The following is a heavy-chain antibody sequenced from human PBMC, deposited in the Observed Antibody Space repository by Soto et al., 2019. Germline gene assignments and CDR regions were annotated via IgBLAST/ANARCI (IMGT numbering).Heavy chain of an antibody. CDR1: GYSFTTYI. D-gene: IGHD3-16*01. J-gene: IGHJ6*02. V-gene: IGHV1-18*01. CDR3: ARMGDVPYYYYGMDV. Sequence: ASVKVSCKASGYSFTTYIITWVRQAPGQGLEWMGWIRAYNGDTTYAPKLQGRITMTTDTSTTTAYMELRSLRSDDTAVYYCARMGDVPYYYYGMDVWGQGTTVTV. CDR2: IRAYNGDT.